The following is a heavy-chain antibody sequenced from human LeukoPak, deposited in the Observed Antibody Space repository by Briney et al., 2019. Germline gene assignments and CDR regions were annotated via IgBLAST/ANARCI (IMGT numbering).Heavy chain of an antibody. D-gene: IGHD3-22*01. V-gene: IGHV3-53*01. CDR3: TRVLVVDSSGYYGYYFDY. J-gene: IGHJ4*02. CDR2: IYSGGST. Sequence: GGSLRLSCAPSGFTVSTNYMTWVRQAPGKGLEWVSVIYSGGSTYYADPVRGRFTISRDNSKNTLYLQMNSLRAEDTAVYYCTRVLVVDSSGYYGYYFDYWGQGTLVTVSS. CDR1: GFTVSTNY.